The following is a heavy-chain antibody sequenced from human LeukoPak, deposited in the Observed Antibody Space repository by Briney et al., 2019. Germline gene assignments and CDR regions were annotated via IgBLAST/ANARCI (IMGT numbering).Heavy chain of an antibody. V-gene: IGHV3-7*01. J-gene: IGHJ4*02. CDR3: AREIWWRFDY. D-gene: IGHD5-12*01. CDR1: GFTFIDHY. Sequence: PGGSLRPSCSASGFTFIDHYMSWVRQAPGKGLECVAKIKPDGSEKYYVDSVKGRFTISRDNSKNSLYLQLNSLRAEDTAVYYCAREIWWRFDYWGQGSLVTVSS. CDR2: IKPDGSEK.